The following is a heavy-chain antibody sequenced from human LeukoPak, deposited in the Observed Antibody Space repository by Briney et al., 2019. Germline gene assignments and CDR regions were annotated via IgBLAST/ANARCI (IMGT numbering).Heavy chain of an antibody. CDR1: GGSISSYY. CDR2: IYTSGST. J-gene: IGHJ6*03. V-gene: IGHV4-4*07. D-gene: IGHD6-19*01. CDR3: ARDPQAVAGRRSYYYYYMDV. Sequence: PSETLSLTCTVSGGSISSYYWSWIRQPAGKGLEWIGRIYTSGSTNYNPSLKSRVTMSVDTSKNQFSLKLSSVTAADTAVYYCARDPQAVAGRRSYYYYYMDVWGKGTTVTVCS.